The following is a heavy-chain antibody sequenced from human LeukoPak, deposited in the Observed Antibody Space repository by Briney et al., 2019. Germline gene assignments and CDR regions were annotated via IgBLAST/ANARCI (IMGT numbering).Heavy chain of an antibody. Sequence: SETLSLTCSVSGGSISSYYWSWIRQPPGRGLEWIGYLYNSGNTNYNPSLKSRVTISVDTSKNQFSLSLSSVTAADTAVYYCARDEKNWFEYWGQGTLVTVSS. CDR1: GGSISSYY. V-gene: IGHV4-59*01. CDR2: LYNSGNT. J-gene: IGHJ5*01. CDR3: ARDEKNWFEY.